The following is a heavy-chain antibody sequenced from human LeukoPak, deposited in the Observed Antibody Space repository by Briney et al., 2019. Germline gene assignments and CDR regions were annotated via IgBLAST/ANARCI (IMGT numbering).Heavy chain of an antibody. D-gene: IGHD3-22*01. CDR2: INPSGGST. Sequence: ASVKVSCKASGYTFTSYYMHWVRQAPGQGLEWMGIINPSGGSTSYAQKFQGRVTMTRDTSTSTVYLELSSLRSEDTAVYYCARGTRITMTVYAFDIWGQGTMVTVSS. J-gene: IGHJ3*02. V-gene: IGHV1-46*01. CDR3: ARGTRITMTVYAFDI. CDR1: GYTFTSYY.